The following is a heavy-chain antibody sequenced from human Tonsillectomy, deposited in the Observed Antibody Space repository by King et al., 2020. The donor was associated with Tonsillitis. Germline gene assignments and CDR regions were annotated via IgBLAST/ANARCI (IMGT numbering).Heavy chain of an antibody. CDR2: IWDDESNK. D-gene: IGHD2-2*01. J-gene: IGHJ6*02. CDR3: ARAPSAAPRSYYYYGMDV. Sequence: QLVQSGGGVVQPGRSLRLSCAASGFTFSSYGMHWVRQAPGKGLEWVAVIWDDESNKYYADSVKGRFTISRGNSKNTLYLQMNSLRAEDTAVYYWARAPSAAPRSYYYYGMDVWGQGTTVTVSS. CDR1: GFTFSSYG. V-gene: IGHV3-33*01.